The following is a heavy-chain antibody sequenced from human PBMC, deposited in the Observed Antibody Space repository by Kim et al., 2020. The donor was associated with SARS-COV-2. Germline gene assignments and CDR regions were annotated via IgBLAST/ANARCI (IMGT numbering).Heavy chain of an antibody. CDR1: GYTFTSYA. CDR2: INTNTGNP. V-gene: IGHV7-4-1*02. D-gene: IGHD3-3*01. Sequence: ASVKVSCKASGYTFTSYAMNWVRQAPGQGLEWMGWINTNTGNPTYAQGFTGRFVFSLDTSVSTAYLQISSLKAEDTAVYYCARDSGLRFLEWLSHYYYYGMDVWGQGTTVTVSS. CDR3: ARDSGLRFLEWLSHYYYYGMDV. J-gene: IGHJ6*02.